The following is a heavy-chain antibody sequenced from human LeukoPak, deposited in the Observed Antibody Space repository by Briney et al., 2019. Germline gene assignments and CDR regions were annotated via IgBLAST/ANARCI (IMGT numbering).Heavy chain of an antibody. CDR1: GASISSSTYY. V-gene: IGHV4-39*07. Sequence: SETLSLTCTVSGASISSSTYYWGWIRQPPGKGLEWIGSASYSGNTYYNPSLKSRVTILVDTSKNQFSLKMTSVTAADTAVYYCARDQYYDVSTYYEIDYWGQGTLVTVSS. CDR3: ARDQYYDVSTYYEIDY. CDR2: ASYSGNT. J-gene: IGHJ4*02. D-gene: IGHD3-22*01.